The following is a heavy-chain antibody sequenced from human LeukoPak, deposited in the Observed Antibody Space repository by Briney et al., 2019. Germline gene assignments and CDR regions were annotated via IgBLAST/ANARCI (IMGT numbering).Heavy chain of an antibody. CDR1: GYTLTELS. CDR2: FYPEDGET. V-gene: IGHV1-24*01. J-gene: IGHJ4*02. CDR3: ATAFYYDSSGYYLKYFDY. Sequence: ASVNVSCTVSGYTLTELSMHWVRQAPGKGLEWMGGFYPEDGETIYAQKFRGRVTMTEDTSTDTAYMELSSLRSEDTAVYYCATAFYYDSSGYYLKYFDYWGQGTLVTVSS. D-gene: IGHD3-22*01.